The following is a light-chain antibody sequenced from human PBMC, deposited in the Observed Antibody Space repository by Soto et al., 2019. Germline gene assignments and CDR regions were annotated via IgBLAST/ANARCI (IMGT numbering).Light chain of an antibody. Sequence: DIVMTQSPDSLAVSLGERATINCKSSQTVLFSSTNNNYLSWYQQKPGQPPKLLIYWASIRDSGVPDRFSGSGSGTDFTLTISSLQAEDVAVYYCQQYYSTPLTSGGGTKAEIK. J-gene: IGKJ4*01. CDR1: QTVLFSSTNNNY. CDR3: QQYYSTPLT. V-gene: IGKV4-1*01. CDR2: WAS.